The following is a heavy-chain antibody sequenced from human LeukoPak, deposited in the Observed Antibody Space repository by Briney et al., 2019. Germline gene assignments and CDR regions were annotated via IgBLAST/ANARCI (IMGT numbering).Heavy chain of an antibody. J-gene: IGHJ5*02. CDR3: AREPIVLVPAAIFNWFDP. V-gene: IGHV1-2*02. CDR2: INPDSGGT. CDR1: GYTFTGYY. D-gene: IGHD2-2*02. Sequence: ASVKVSCKASGYTFTGYYIHRVRQAPGQGPEWMGWINPDSGGTNYAQKFQGRVTMSRDTSISTAYMEVSRLRSDDTAVYYCAREPIVLVPAAIFNWFDPWGQGTLVTVSS.